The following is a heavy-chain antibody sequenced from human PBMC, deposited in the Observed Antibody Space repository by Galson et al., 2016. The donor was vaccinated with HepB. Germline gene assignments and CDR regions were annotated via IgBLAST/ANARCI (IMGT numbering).Heavy chain of an antibody. D-gene: IGHD5-12*01. Sequence: SLRLSCAASGLTFSNFAMSWVRQAPGKGLEWVSAISGGGYNTYYADSVKGRFTISRDNSKNTLYLQMSSLRVEYTAVFYCAKAGYSGYDDYYYGLDVWGQGTTVTVSS. CDR3: AKAGYSGYDDYYYGLDV. V-gene: IGHV3-23*01. J-gene: IGHJ6*02. CDR1: GLTFSNFA. CDR2: ISGGGYNT.